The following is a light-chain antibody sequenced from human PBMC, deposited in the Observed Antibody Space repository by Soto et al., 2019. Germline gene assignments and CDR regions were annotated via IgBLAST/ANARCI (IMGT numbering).Light chain of an antibody. CDR1: QSISSSY. CDR2: DAA. J-gene: IGKJ4*01. V-gene: IGKV3-11*02. Sequence: TQSPRSLSLSIGDRGTLSCRASQSISSSYLSRYQQKTGRTATMLMIDAANSVTGRVARLFSSGSGRNVSLTIISIVPDDFSVYYCRQRSYWPLTFGGGTKVDIK. CDR3: RQRSYWPLT.